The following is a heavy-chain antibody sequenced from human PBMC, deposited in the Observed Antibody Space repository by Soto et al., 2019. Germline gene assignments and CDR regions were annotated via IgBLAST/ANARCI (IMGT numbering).Heavy chain of an antibody. CDR2: IWYDGSNK. Sequence: QVQLVESGGGVVQPGRSLRLSCAASGFTFSSYGMHWVRQAPGKGLEWVAVIWYDGSNKYYADSVKGRFTISRDNSKNTLYLQMNSLRAEDTAVYYCAREWVDTALVAWFDPWGQGTLVTVSS. J-gene: IGHJ5*02. V-gene: IGHV3-33*01. D-gene: IGHD5-18*01. CDR1: GFTFSSYG. CDR3: AREWVDTALVAWFDP.